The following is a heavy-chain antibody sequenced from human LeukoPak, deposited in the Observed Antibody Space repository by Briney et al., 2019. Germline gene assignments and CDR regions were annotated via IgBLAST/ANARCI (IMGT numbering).Heavy chain of an antibody. V-gene: IGHV1-18*01. CDR1: GYTFSTYG. Sequence: ASVWVSRKASGYTFSTYGIYWVRQAPGQGLEWMGWINAYNGDTKYAQRLQGRVTMTADTSTTTAYMEVRALRSDDTAVYYCARAYGSGSYYVRAADYWGQATL. J-gene: IGHJ4*02. D-gene: IGHD3-10*01. CDR3: ARAYGSGSYYVRAADY. CDR2: INAYNGDT.